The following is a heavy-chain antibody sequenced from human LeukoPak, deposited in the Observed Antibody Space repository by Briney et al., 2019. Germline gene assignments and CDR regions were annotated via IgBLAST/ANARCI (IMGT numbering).Heavy chain of an antibody. CDR2: INHSGST. V-gene: IGHV4-34*01. Sequence: SETLSLTCAVYGGSFSGYYWSWIRQPPEKGLEWIGEINHSGSTNYNPSLKSRVTISVDTSKNQFSLKLSSVTAADTAVYYCARAIAALARPVDYWGQGTLVTVSS. CDR1: GGSFSGYY. J-gene: IGHJ4*02. CDR3: ARAIAALARPVDY. D-gene: IGHD6-13*01.